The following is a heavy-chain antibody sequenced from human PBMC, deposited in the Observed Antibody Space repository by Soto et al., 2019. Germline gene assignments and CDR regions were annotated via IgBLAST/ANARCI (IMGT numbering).Heavy chain of an antibody. V-gene: IGHV3-23*01. CDR1: EFTFSSYS. CDR2: VNGGGDIT. Sequence: EVQLLESGGGLVQPGGSLRRSCAASEFTFSSYSMIWVRQAPGKVLEWVSGVNGGGDITYYAESVKGRFTIARDNSKNPMYLQRKSLSAEDTAVFYFARGHFGVTMNVLGQGTTVTVTS. J-gene: IGHJ6*02. CDR3: ARGHFGVTMNV. D-gene: IGHD3-3*01.